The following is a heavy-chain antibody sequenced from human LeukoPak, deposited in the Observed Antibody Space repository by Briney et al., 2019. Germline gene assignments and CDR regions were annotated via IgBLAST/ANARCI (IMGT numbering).Heavy chain of an antibody. D-gene: IGHD1-26*01. CDR3: ARDHRWELALFDY. V-gene: IGHV3-13*01. Sequence: GGSLRLSCAASGFTFSSYDIHWVRQATGKGLEWVSGIGTAGEIYYPGSVKGRFTISRDNAKNSLYLQMNSLRAEDTAVYYCARDHRWELALFDYWGQGTLVTVSS. CDR1: GFTFSSYD. CDR2: IGTAGEI. J-gene: IGHJ4*02.